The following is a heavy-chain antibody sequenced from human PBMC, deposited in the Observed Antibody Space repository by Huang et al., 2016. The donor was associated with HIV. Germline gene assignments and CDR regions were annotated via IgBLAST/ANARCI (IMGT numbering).Heavy chain of an antibody. CDR1: GYTFTSYG. J-gene: IGHJ3*02. D-gene: IGHD3-22*01. CDR2: ISAYSGDT. Sequence: QIQLMQSGPELKQPGASVKVSCKASGYTFTSYGITWVRQAPGQGPEWMGWISAYSGDTENAQKFQGRVTMTTDTATNIAYMELRSLRSDDTAKYYCARDPKYHRIGYYRQRRGIDIWGQGTMVIVSS. V-gene: IGHV1-18*01. CDR3: ARDPKYHRIGYYRQRRGIDI.